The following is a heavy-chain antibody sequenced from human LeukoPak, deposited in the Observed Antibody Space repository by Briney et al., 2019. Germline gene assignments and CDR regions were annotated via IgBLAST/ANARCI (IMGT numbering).Heavy chain of an antibody. D-gene: IGHD3-10*01. V-gene: IGHV1-69*05. J-gene: IGHJ3*02. CDR3: ARDRERITMVRGVYDAFDI. CDR1: GHTLTELS. Sequence: SVKVSCKVSGHTLTELSMHWVRQAPGQGLEWMGRIIPIFGTANYAQKFQGRVTITTDESTSTAYMELSSLRSEDTAVYYCARDRERITMVRGVYDAFDIWGQGTMVTVSS. CDR2: IIPIFGTA.